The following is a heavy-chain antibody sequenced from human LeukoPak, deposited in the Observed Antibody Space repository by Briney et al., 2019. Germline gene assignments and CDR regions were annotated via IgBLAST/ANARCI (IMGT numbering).Heavy chain of an antibody. V-gene: IGHV4-61*02. Sequence: PSQTLSLTCTVSGDSISSGSYYWSWIRQPAGKGLEWIGRIYTSGSTNYNPSLKSRVTISVDTSKNQFSLKLSSVTTADTAVYYCARDNARGGSFPDYLRYFQHWGQGTLVTVSS. CDR1: GDSISSGSYY. D-gene: IGHD5-12*01. J-gene: IGHJ1*01. CDR2: IYTSGST. CDR3: ARDNARGGSFPDYLRYFQH.